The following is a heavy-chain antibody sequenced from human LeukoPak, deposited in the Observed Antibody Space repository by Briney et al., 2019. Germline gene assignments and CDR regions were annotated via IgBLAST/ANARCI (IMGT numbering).Heavy chain of an antibody. J-gene: IGHJ6*03. CDR2: INSDGYST. CDR3: ARAVPPYYDFWSGTTYYYYMDV. Sequence: GGSLRLSCAASGFTFSGYWMHWVRQAPGKGLVWVSRINSDGYSTSYADSVKGRFTISRDNAKNSLYLQMNSLRAEDTALYYCARAVPPYYDFWSGTTYYYYMDVWGKGTTVTVSS. D-gene: IGHD3-3*01. V-gene: IGHV3-74*01. CDR1: GFTFSGYW.